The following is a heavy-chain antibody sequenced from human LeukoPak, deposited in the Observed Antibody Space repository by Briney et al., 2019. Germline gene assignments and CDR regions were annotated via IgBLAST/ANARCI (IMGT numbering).Heavy chain of an antibody. Sequence: PSETLTLTCAVYGGSFSGYYWSWIRQSPGKGLEWIGEINHSGTPNYGPSLKSRVTISRDTSKNQISLELNSVTAADAAVYYCATTQGYWGQGT. CDR2: INHSGTP. CDR3: ATTQGY. CDR1: GGSFSGYY. J-gene: IGHJ4*02. V-gene: IGHV4-34*01.